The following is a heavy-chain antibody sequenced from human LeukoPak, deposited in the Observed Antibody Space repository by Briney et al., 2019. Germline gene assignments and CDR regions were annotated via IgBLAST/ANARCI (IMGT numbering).Heavy chain of an antibody. CDR3: ARAHSIASYYYGVDV. Sequence: SETLSLTCTVSGGSISSSYSYWGWIRQPPGKGLEWIGNIYYSGSTYYSPSLTSRVTVSVYTSQNPFSLKLSSVTAADTAVYYCARAHSIASYYYGVDVGGQGTTVTVS. CDR2: IYYSGST. V-gene: IGHV4-39*07. D-gene: IGHD2/OR15-2a*01. CDR1: GGSISSSYSY. J-gene: IGHJ6*02.